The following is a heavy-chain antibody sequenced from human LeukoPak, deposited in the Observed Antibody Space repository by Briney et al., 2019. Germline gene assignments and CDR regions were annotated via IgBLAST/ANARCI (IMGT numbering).Heavy chain of an antibody. D-gene: IGHD3-10*01. J-gene: IGHJ4*02. V-gene: IGHV3-30*18. CDR3: AKDRSPKLLWFGDMGF. Sequence: GRYLRLSCAASGFTFSSYGMHWVRQAPGKGLEWVAVISYDGSNKYYADSVKGRFTISRDNSKNTLYLQMNSLRAEDTAVYYCAKDRSPKLLWFGDMGFWGQGTLVTVSS. CDR2: ISYDGSNK. CDR1: GFTFSSYG.